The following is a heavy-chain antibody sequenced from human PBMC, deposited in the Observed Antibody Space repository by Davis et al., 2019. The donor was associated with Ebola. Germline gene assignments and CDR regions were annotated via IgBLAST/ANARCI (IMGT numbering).Heavy chain of an antibody. CDR2: IKTDGTMT. D-gene: IGHD6-13*01. CDR1: GFSFSSYW. CDR3: AKSRIAAAVLQHFDY. J-gene: IGHJ4*02. V-gene: IGHV3-74*01. Sequence: GESLKISCAASGFSFSSYWMHWVRQAPGKGLVWVSRIKTDGTMTGYGDSVKGRFTISRDNSKNTLYLQMNSLRVEDTAMYYCAKSRIAAAVLQHFDYWGQGTLVTVSS.